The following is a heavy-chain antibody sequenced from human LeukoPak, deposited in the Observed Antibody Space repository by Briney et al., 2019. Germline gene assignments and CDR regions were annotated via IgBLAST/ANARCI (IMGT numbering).Heavy chain of an antibody. CDR3: TRDRRDGYNYVDI. CDR1: GGSINSHY. Sequence: SETLSLTCTVSGGSINSHYWSWIRQPPGKGLEWIAFVSFSGSTDYNPSPKSRVTVSVDTSKNQFSLKLSSVTAADTAVYYCTRDRRDGYNYVDIWSQGTLVTVSS. V-gene: IGHV4-59*11. J-gene: IGHJ4*02. CDR2: VSFSGST. D-gene: IGHD5-24*01.